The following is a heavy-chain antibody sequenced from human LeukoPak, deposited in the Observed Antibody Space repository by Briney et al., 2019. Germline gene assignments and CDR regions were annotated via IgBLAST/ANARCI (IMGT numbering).Heavy chain of an antibody. Sequence: GGSLRLSCAASGFTFSSSAMHWVRQAPGKGLEWVAFVQSDGSYKHYSDSVKGRFTISRDNSKNTLYLEMNSLRVVDTGVYYCATHCSGTTCHRDYWGQGPLVTVSS. CDR1: GFTFSSSA. V-gene: IGHV3-30*02. CDR3: ATHCSGTTCHRDY. J-gene: IGHJ4*02. CDR2: VQSDGSYK. D-gene: IGHD2-2*01.